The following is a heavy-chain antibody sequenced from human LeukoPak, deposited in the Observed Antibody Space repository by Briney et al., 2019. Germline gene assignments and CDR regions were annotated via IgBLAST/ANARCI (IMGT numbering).Heavy chain of an antibody. V-gene: IGHV4-34*01. CDR3: ASRRSSQKPKKTNWFDP. CDR2: INHSGST. J-gene: IGHJ5*02. CDR1: GGSFSGYY. D-gene: IGHD6-13*01. Sequence: PSETLSLTCAVYGGSFSGYYWSWIRQPPGKGLEWIGEINHSGSTNYNPSLKSRVTISVDTSKNQFSLKLSSVTAADTAVYYCASRRSSQKPKKTNWFDPWGQGTLVTVSS.